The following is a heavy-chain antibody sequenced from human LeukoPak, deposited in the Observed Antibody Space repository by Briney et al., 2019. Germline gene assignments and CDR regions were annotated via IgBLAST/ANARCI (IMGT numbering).Heavy chain of an antibody. D-gene: IGHD2-2*01. Sequence: KSSETLSLTCTVSGGSISSGGYYWSWIRQHPGKGLEWIGYIYYSGSTYYNPSLKSRVTISVDTSKNQFSLKLSSVTAADTAVYYYARGCSSTSCYDYWGQGTLVTVSS. V-gene: IGHV4-31*03. CDR3: ARGCSSTSCYDY. CDR1: GGSISSGGYY. J-gene: IGHJ4*02. CDR2: IYYSGST.